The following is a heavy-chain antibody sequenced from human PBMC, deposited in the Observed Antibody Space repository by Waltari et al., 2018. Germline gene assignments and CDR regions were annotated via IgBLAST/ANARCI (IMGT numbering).Heavy chain of an antibody. CDR2: INQDGSEK. Sequence: EVQLVESGGGLVQPGGSLRLSCAASGFTFVDNWRTLVRQATGKGLEWVANINQDGSEKYSVESVKGRFTISRDNAKNSLYLQLNSLRADDTAVYYCTRGGDDSSWYWRNWGQGTLVTVSS. CDR1: GFTFVDNW. CDR3: TRGGDDSSWYWRN. J-gene: IGHJ4*02. V-gene: IGHV3-7*01. D-gene: IGHD6-13*01.